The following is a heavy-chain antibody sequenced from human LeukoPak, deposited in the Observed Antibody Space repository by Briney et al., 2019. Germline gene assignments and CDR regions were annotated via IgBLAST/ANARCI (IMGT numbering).Heavy chain of an antibody. Sequence: GGSLRLSCAASGFTFSSYSMNWVRQAPGRGLEWVSSISSSSSYIYYADSVKGRFTISRDNSKNTLYLQMNSLRAEDTAVYYCAREYSSSWYGWFDAWGQGTLVTVSS. CDR1: GFTFSSYS. J-gene: IGHJ5*02. D-gene: IGHD6-13*01. CDR2: ISSSSSYI. CDR3: AREYSSSWYGWFDA. V-gene: IGHV3-21*01.